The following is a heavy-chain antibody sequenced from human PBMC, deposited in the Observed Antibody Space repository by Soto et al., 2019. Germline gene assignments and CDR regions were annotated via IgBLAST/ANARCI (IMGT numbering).Heavy chain of an antibody. V-gene: IGHV3-7*01. J-gene: IGHJ4*02. CDR1: GFTFSSYW. Sequence: PGGSLRLSCAASGFTFSSYWMSWVRQAPGKGLEWVANIKQDGSEKYYVDSVKGRFTISRDNAKNSLYLQMNSLRAEDTAVYYCASLRFLEWLQPYYFDYWGQGTLVTVSS. D-gene: IGHD3-3*01. CDR3: ASLRFLEWLQPYYFDY. CDR2: IKQDGSEK.